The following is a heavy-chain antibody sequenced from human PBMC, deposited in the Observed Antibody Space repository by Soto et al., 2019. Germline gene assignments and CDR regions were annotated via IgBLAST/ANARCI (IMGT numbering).Heavy chain of an antibody. CDR1: GGTFSSYA. D-gene: IGHD4-17*01. CDR3: ARGSRAIATVTLIDY. V-gene: IGHV1-69*13. CDR2: IIPIFGTA. Sequence: GASVKVSCKASGGTFSSYAISWVRQAPGQGLEWMGGIIPIFGTANYAQKFQGRVTITADESTSTAYMELSSLRSEDTAVYYCARGSRAIATVTLIDYWGPGTLVTVSS. J-gene: IGHJ4*02.